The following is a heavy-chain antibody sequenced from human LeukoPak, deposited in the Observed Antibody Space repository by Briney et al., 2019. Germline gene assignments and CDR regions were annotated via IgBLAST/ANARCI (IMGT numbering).Heavy chain of an antibody. J-gene: IGHJ4*02. CDR2: INPSGGST. D-gene: IGHD1-1*01. Sequence: GASVKVYCKASGYSFSSYYMHWVRQAPGQGLEWMGIINPSGGSTTYAQKFRDRVTMTRDTSTTTVYTELSSLKSEDTAVYYCARWTGTTGLDYWGQGTLVTVSS. CDR3: ARWTGTTGLDY. V-gene: IGHV1-46*01. CDR1: GYSFSSYY.